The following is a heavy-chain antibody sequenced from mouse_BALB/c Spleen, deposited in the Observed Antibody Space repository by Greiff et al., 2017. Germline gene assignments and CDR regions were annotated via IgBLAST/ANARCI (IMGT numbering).Heavy chain of an antibody. Sequence: EVKLVESGGGLVKPGGSLKLSCAASGFTFSSYAMSWVRQSPEKRLEWVAEISSGGSYTYYPDTVTGRFTISRDNAKNTLYLEMSSLRSEDTAMYYCAREGSYWYFDVWGAGTTVTVSS. J-gene: IGHJ1*01. CDR2: ISSGGSYT. V-gene: IGHV5-9-4*01. CDR1: GFTFSSYA. CDR3: AREGSYWYFDV.